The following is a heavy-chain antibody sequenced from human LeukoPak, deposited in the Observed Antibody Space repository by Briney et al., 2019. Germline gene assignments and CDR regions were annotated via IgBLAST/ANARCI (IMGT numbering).Heavy chain of an antibody. CDR2: THYSGST. CDR3: ARQRSSSWFALGPLFDY. CDR1: DDSISSYY. D-gene: IGHD6-13*01. V-gene: IGHV4-59*08. J-gene: IGHJ4*02. Sequence: SETLSLTCSVSDDSISSYYWNWIRQPPGKPLEWIGYTHYSGSTNYNPSLKSRVTISVDTSKNQFSLKLSSVTAADTAVYYCARQRSSSWFALGPLFDYWGQGTLVTVSS.